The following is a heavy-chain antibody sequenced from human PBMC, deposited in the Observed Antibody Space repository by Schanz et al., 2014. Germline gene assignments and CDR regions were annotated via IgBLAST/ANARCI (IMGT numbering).Heavy chain of an antibody. Sequence: QVQLVESGGGVVQFGMSLRLSCVASGFTFSSYGMHWVRQAPGKGLEWVAVIWYDENNKYYADSVKGRFTMSRDNSKNTLYLQMNSLRAEDTAVYYCARANYRRKINFDYWGRGTLVTVSS. CDR1: GFTFSSYG. J-gene: IGHJ4*02. V-gene: IGHV3-33*01. CDR2: IWYDENNK. CDR3: ARANYRRKINFDY. D-gene: IGHD3-10*01.